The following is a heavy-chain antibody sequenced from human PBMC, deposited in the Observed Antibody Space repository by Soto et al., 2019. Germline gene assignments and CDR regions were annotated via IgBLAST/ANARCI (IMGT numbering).Heavy chain of an antibody. CDR2: IIPIFGTA. Sequence: QVQLVQSGAEVKKPGSSVKVSCKASGGTFSSYAISWVRQAPGQGLEWMGGIIPIFGTANYAQKFQGRVTITADESTSTAYMELSSLRSEDTAVDYCARRIHSSAGSLRAFDIWGQGTMVTVAS. J-gene: IGHJ3*02. D-gene: IGHD6-19*01. V-gene: IGHV1-69*01. CDR1: GGTFSSYA. CDR3: ARRIHSSAGSLRAFDI.